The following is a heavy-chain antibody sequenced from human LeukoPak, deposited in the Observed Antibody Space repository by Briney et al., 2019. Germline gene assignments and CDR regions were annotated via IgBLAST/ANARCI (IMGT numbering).Heavy chain of an antibody. CDR3: ARAYYYYYGMDV. Sequence: SCQASGGTFSSYAMHWVRQAPGKGLEWVAVISYDGSNKYYADSVKGRFTISRDNSKNTLYLQMNSLRAEDTAVYYCARAYYYYYGMDVWGQGTTVAVSS. V-gene: IGHV3-30-3*01. CDR2: ISYDGSNK. J-gene: IGHJ6*02. CDR1: GGTFSSYA.